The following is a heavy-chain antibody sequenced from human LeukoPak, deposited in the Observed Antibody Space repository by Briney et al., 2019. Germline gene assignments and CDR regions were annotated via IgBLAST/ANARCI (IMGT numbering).Heavy chain of an antibody. Sequence: GGSLRLSCAASGFTFSSYAISWVRQAPGKGLEWVSAISGSGGTTYYADSVKGRFTISRDNSKNTLYLQMNSLRAEDTAVYYCAKDRTIVDDAFDIWGQGTMVTVSS. CDR3: AKDRTIVDDAFDI. CDR2: ISGSGGTT. J-gene: IGHJ3*02. D-gene: IGHD2-21*01. CDR1: GFTFSSYA. V-gene: IGHV3-23*01.